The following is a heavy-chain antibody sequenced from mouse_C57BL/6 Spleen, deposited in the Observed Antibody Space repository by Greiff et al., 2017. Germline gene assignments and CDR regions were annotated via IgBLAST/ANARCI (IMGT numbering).Heavy chain of an antibody. V-gene: IGHV1-55*01. J-gene: IGHJ2*01. CDR2: IYPGSGST. CDR3: ARDYPPYYYGSKDFDG. Sequence: QVQLQQPGAELVKPGASVKMSCKASGYTFTSYWITWVKQRPGQGLEWIGDIYPGSGSTNYNEKFKSKATLTVDTSSSTAYMQLSSLTSEDSAVYYGARDYPPYYYGSKDFDGWGQGTTLTVSS. D-gene: IGHD1-1*01. CDR1: GYTFTSYW.